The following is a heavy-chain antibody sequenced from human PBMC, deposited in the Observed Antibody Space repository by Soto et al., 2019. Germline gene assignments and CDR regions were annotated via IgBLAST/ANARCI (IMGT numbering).Heavy chain of an antibody. CDR1: GFTFSSYA. CDR2: ISYDGSNK. V-gene: IGHV3-30-3*01. Sequence: GGSLRLSCAASGFTFSSYAMHWVRQAPGKGLEWVAVISYDGSNKYYADSVKGRFTISRDNSKNTLYLQMNSLRAEDTAVYYCARGPEYQLPHPLAYYGMDVWGQGTTVTVSS. J-gene: IGHJ6*02. D-gene: IGHD2-2*01. CDR3: ARGPEYQLPHPLAYYGMDV.